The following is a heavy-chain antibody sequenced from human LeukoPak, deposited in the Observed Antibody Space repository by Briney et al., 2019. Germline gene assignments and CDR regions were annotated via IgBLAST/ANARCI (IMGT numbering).Heavy chain of an antibody. Sequence: GGSLRLSCAASGFTFSGSALHWVRQASGKGLEWVGRIRSTANGYATAYAASVKGRFTISRDDSKNTAYLQMDSLKTEDTAVYYCARGEYYYGSGPNYFDYWGQGTLVTVSS. CDR1: GFTFSGSA. CDR2: IRSTANGYAT. D-gene: IGHD3-10*01. CDR3: ARGEYYYGSGPNYFDY. J-gene: IGHJ4*02. V-gene: IGHV3-73*01.